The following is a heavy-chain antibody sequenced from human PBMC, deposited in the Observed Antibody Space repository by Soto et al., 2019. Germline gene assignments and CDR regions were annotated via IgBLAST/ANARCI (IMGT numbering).Heavy chain of an antibody. V-gene: IGHV1-2*02. CDR2: INPNSGGT. CDR1: GYTFTGYY. CDR3: ARGDYLFSSGYDY. J-gene: IGHJ4*02. D-gene: IGHD6-19*01. Sequence: GASVKVSCKASGYTFTGYYMHWVRQAPGQGLEWMGWINPNSGGTNYAQKFQGRVTMTRDTSISTAYMELSRLRSDDTDVYYCARGDYLFSSGYDYWGQGTLVTVSS.